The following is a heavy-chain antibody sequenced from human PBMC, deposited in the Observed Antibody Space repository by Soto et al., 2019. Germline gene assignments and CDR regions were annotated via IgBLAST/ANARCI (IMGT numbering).Heavy chain of an antibody. Sequence: KDPRYRNTNYSIHSVCQSKGQRLEWMGWINAGNGNTKYSQKFQGRVTITRDTSASTAYMELSSLRSEDTAVYYCARGGGIVVVTAPYDHWGQGTLVTVSS. CDR1: RYRNTNYS. V-gene: IGHV1-3*01. CDR3: ARGGGIVVVTAPYDH. J-gene: IGHJ4*02. CDR2: INAGNGNT. D-gene: IGHD2-21*02.